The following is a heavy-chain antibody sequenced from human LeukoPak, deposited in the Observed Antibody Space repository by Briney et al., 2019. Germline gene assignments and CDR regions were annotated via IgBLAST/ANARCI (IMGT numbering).Heavy chain of an antibody. D-gene: IGHD5-18*01. CDR2: ISGSGGST. V-gene: IGHV3-23*01. CDR1: GFTFSSYA. J-gene: IGHJ6*02. Sequence: GGFLRLSCAASGFTFSSYAMSWVRQAPGKGLEWVSAISGSGGSTYYADSVKGRFTISRDNSKNTLYLQMNSLRAEDTAVYYCARDQRAMDTPGGYYYYGMDVWGQGTTVTVSS. CDR3: ARDQRAMDTPGGYYYYGMDV.